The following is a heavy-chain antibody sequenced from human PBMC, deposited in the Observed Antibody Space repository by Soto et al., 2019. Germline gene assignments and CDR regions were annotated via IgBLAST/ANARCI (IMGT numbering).Heavy chain of an antibody. CDR2: INPKTGGT. CDR1: GYSFPAYY. J-gene: IGHJ4*02. V-gene: IGHV1-2*02. Sequence: QVQLVQSGAEVKKPGASVKVSCQASGYSFPAYYVHWVRQAPGQGLEWMGWINPKTGGTTYAQKFQGRVTMTRDTSISTAYMELSSLRSDDTALYYCARDRPPDYWGQGTLVTVSS. CDR3: ARDRPPDY.